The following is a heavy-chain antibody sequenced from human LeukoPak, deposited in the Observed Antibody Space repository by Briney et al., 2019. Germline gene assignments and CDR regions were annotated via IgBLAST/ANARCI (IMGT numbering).Heavy chain of an antibody. CDR2: IYYSGST. D-gene: IGHD2-2*02. V-gene: IGHV4-61*01. J-gene: IGHJ6*03. CDR1: GYSISSGYY. CDR3: ARVRMGVPAAIDYYYYMDV. Sequence: SETLSLTCNVSGYSISSGYYWGWIRQPPGKGLEWIGYIYYSGSTNYNPSLKSRVTISVDTSKNQFSLKLSSVTAADTAVYYCARVRMGVPAAIDYYYYMDVWGKGTTVTISS.